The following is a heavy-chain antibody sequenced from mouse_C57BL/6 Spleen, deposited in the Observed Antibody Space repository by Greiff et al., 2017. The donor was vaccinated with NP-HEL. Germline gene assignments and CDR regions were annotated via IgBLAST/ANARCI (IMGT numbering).Heavy chain of an antibody. D-gene: IGHD2-1*01. CDR2: ISSGSSTI. CDR1: GFTFSDYG. V-gene: IGHV5-17*01. CDR3: ARRYGNYSYAMDY. J-gene: IGHJ4*01. Sequence: EVQLVESGGGLVKPGGSLKLSCAASGFTFSDYGMHWVRQAPEKGLEWVAYISSGSSTIYYADTVKGRFTISRDNAKNTLFLQMTSLRSEDTAMYYCARRYGNYSYAMDYWGQGTSVTVSS.